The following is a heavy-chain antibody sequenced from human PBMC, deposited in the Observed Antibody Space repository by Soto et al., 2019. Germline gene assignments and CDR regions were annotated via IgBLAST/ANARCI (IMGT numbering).Heavy chain of an antibody. CDR2: IYPGDSDT. Sequence: GESLKISCKGSGYSFTSYWIGWVRQMPGKGLEWMGIIYPGDSDTRYSPSFQGRVTISADKSISTAYLQWSSLKASDTAMYYCETMNNDSSGYMDYWGQGTLVTVSS. CDR3: ETMNNDSSGYMDY. V-gene: IGHV5-51*01. CDR1: GYSFTSYW. J-gene: IGHJ4*02. D-gene: IGHD3-22*01.